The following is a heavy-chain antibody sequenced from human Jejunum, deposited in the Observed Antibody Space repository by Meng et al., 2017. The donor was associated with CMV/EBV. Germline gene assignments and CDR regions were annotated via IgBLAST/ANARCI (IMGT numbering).Heavy chain of an antibody. D-gene: IGHD6-13*01. V-gene: IGHV1-69*05. CDR2: VIPGSGTA. J-gene: IGHJ4*02. Sequence: SGVIFSRYSVNWVRQAPGQGLEWMGGVIPGSGTANYAQRFQGRVSIITDESTSTSYMELNSLRSEDTAVYYCVRGGDSHIWYYYLDFWGQGTPVTVSS. CDR3: VRGGDSHIWYYYLDF. CDR1: GVIFSRYS.